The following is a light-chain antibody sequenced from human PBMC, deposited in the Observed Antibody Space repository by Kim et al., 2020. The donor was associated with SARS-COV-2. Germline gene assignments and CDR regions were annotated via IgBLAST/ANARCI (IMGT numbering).Light chain of an antibody. CDR3: QVWDSSSDRPV. V-gene: IGLV3-21*04. Sequence: APWRTASISCGGNNIGSKTVHWYQKKPGQAPVLVIYYDNDRPSGVPERFSGSNSGNTATLTISGVEAGDEADYYCQVWDSSSDRPVFGGGTQLTVL. CDR1: NIGSKT. J-gene: IGLJ3*02. CDR2: YDN.